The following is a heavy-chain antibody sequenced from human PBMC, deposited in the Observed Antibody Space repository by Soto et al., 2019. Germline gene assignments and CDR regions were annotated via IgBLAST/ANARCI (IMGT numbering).Heavy chain of an antibody. CDR3: ARELGGTTVNTLFDH. J-gene: IGHJ4*02. CDR2: ISPSGDNT. Sequence: ASVKVSCKAIGYSFTSHYMHWVRQAPGQGLEWMGTISPSGDNTGYAQKFRGRVTMTRDTSTNTVHMELSSLRSEDTAVYFCARELGGTTVNTLFDHWGQGTVVTVSS. V-gene: IGHV1-46*01. D-gene: IGHD4-17*01. CDR1: GYSFTSHY.